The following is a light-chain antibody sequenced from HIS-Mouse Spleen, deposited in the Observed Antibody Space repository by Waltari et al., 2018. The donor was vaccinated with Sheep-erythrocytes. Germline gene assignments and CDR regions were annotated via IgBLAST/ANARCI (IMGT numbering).Light chain of an antibody. J-gene: IGKJ2*01. CDR1: QSVSSSY. CDR2: GAS. CDR3: QQYGSSPT. V-gene: IGKV3-20*01. Sequence: EIVLTQSPGTLSLSPGERATLSCRASQSVSSSYLAWYQQKPGQAPRLLIYGASSRATGIPDRFSGSESETDFTLTISRLEPEDFAVYYCQQYGSSPTFGQGTKLEIK.